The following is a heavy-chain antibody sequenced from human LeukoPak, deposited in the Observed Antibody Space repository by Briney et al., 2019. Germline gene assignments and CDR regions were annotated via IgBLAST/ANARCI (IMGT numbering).Heavy chain of an antibody. Sequence: ASVKVSCKASGYIFTSYYMHWVRQAPGQGLEWMGWINPNTGSTNFAQKFQGRIAIMRATSITTFYMELNSLRSDDTAVYYCARGGADFWSGYYTSYYYYMDVWGKGTTVTVSS. D-gene: IGHD3-3*01. CDR1: GYIFTSYY. J-gene: IGHJ6*03. CDR3: ARGGADFWSGYYTSYYYYMDV. CDR2: INPNTGST. V-gene: IGHV1-2*02.